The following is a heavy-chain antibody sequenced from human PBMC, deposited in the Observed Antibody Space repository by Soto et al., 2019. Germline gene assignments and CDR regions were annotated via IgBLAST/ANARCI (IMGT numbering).Heavy chain of an antibody. Sequence: PGESLKISCQGSGYSFTNYWIAWVRQMPGKGLEWMGNIYLSDSNTRYSPSFQGHVSISADKSVTTAYLQWSSLKASDTAIYYCATLAQTGYGGLASWGQGTLVTVSS. CDR2: IYLSDSNT. J-gene: IGHJ5*02. CDR3: ATLAQTGYGGLAS. CDR1: GYSFTNYW. D-gene: IGHD4-17*01. V-gene: IGHV5-51*01.